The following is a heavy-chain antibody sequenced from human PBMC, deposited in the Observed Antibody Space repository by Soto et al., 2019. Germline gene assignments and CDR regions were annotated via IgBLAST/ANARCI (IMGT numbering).Heavy chain of an antibody. Sequence: SVKVSCKASGGTFSSYAISWVRQAPGQGLEWMGGIIPIFGTANYAQKFQGRVTITADESTSTAYMELSSLRSEDTAVYYCAISAGYSSSLGPFNWFDPWGQGTLVTVSS. V-gene: IGHV1-69*13. CDR3: AISAGYSSSLGPFNWFDP. D-gene: IGHD6-6*01. J-gene: IGHJ5*02. CDR2: IIPIFGTA. CDR1: GGTFSSYA.